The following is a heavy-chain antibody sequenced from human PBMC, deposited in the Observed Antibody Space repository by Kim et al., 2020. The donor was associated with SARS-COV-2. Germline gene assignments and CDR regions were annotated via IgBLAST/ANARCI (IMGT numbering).Heavy chain of an antibody. CDR1: GDSVSSNSGA. D-gene: IGHD6-19*01. CDR3: VGGGGWNI. CDR2: TYYRSKWYN. V-gene: IGHV6-1*01. J-gene: IGHJ4*02. Sequence: SQTLSLTCAISGDSVSSNSGAWNWIRQYPSRGLEWLGRTYYRSKWYNHYALSVKSRITINPDTSKNQFSLQLNSVTPEDTAVYYRVGGGGWNIWGQGTLVTVSS.